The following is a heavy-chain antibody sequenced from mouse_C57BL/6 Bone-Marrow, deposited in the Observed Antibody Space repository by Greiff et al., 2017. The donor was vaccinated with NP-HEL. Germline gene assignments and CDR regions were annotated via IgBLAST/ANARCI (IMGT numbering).Heavy chain of an antibody. CDR2: IHPNSGST. Sequence: QVQLQQPGAELVKPGASVKLSCKASGYTFTSYWMHWVKQRPGQGLEWIGMIHPNSGSTNYNEKFKSKATLTVDKSSSTAYMQLSSLTSEDSSVYYGARRQLRLLYYYAMDYWGQGTSVTVSS. D-gene: IGHD3-2*02. CDR1: GYTFTSYW. V-gene: IGHV1-64*01. CDR3: ARRQLRLLYYYAMDY. J-gene: IGHJ4*01.